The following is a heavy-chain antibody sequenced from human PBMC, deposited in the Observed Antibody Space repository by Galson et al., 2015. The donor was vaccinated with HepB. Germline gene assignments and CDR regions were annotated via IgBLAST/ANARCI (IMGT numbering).Heavy chain of an antibody. V-gene: IGHV4-4*07. Sequence: ETLSLTCTVSGGSMTSHYWSWIRQPAEKGLEWIGRIHRSESTNYNPSLKSRVTMSLDTSKNQFYLILNSETATDTAMYYCARMRMTGSGSYSLFDYWGQGTLVTVSS. D-gene: IGHD3-10*01. CDR1: GGSMTSHY. J-gene: IGHJ4*02. CDR3: ARMRMTGSGSYSLFDY. CDR2: IHRSEST.